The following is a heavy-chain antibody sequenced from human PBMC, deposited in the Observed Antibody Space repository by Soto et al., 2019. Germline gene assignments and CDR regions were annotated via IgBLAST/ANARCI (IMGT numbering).Heavy chain of an antibody. D-gene: IGHD6-25*01. CDR3: ARDRSDGDFDL. Sequence: QVQLVESGGGVVQPGRSLRLSCAASGFTFSSYAMHWVRQAPGKGLEWVAVISYDGSNKYYADSVKGRFTIARDNSKNALYLQINCRRAEETAGYYGARDRSDGDFDLWGRGTLVTVSS. CDR1: GFTFSSYA. V-gene: IGHV3-30-3*01. CDR2: ISYDGSNK. J-gene: IGHJ2*01.